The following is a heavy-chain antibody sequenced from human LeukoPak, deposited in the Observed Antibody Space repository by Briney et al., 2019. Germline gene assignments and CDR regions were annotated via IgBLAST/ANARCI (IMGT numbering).Heavy chain of an antibody. V-gene: IGHV3-74*01. CDR2: INSDGSST. Sequence: PGGSLRLSCAVSGFIFSSNRMHWVRQPPGKGLVWVSRINSDGSSTSYADSVKGRFTISRDNAKNTLYLQMNSLRAEDTAVYYCARETTVTGWFDPWGQGTLVTVSS. CDR1: GFIFSSNR. J-gene: IGHJ5*02. D-gene: IGHD4-17*01. CDR3: ARETTVTGWFDP.